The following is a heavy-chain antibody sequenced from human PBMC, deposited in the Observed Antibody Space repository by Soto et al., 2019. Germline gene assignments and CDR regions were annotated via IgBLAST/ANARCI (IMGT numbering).Heavy chain of an antibody. CDR3: ARHSRDILTNFDI. J-gene: IGHJ3*02. Sequence: QLLLQESGPRLVKPSETLSLTCSVSGGSISSTYYCDWIRQPPGKRLEWIGRIYYSGNTYYNPSLKSRVNIAVDTSKNQFSLKLSSVTAADTAVYYYARHSRDILTNFDIWGQGTMVTVSS. D-gene: IGHD3-9*01. V-gene: IGHV4-39*01. CDR1: GGSISSTYY. CDR2: IYYSGNT.